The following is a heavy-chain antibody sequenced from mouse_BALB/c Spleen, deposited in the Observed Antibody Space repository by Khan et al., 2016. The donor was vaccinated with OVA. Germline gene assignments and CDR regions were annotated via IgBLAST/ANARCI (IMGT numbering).Heavy chain of an antibody. CDR3: ARGDWGGFAY. J-gene: IGHJ3*01. CDR2: IFPGSVST. CDR1: GYTLSSNW. V-gene: IGHV1-9*01. Sequence: QVQLQQSGGGLMKPGASVKISCKATGYTLSSNWIEWVKQRPGHGLEWIGQIFPGSVSTTYNEKFKGKATFTADTSSNTAYMQFKSLTSEETAVYYCARGDWGGFAYWGQGTLVTVSA.